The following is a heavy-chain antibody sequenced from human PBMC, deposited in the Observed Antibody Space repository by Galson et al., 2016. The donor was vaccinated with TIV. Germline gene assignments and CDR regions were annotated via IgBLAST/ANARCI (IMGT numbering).Heavy chain of an antibody. D-gene: IGHD2-21*02. V-gene: IGHV3-20*01. CDR2: INWNGGST. J-gene: IGHJ4*02. Sequence: KGLEWVSGINWNGGSTGYADSVKGRFTISRDNAKNSLYLQMNSLRAEDTALYHCARLRSCGGDCYYFDYWGQGTLVTVSS. CDR3: ARLRSCGGDCYYFDY.